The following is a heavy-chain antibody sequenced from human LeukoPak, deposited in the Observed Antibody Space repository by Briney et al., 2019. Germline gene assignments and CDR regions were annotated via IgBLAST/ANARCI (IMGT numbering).Heavy chain of an antibody. CDR2: IYYSGST. V-gene: IGHV4-61*01. CDR3: ARVGSGSYFDY. Sequence: SETLSLTCTVSGGSVSSGSYYWSWVRQPPGKGLEWIGYIYYSGSTNYNPSIKSRVTISVDTSKNQFSLKLSSVTAADTAVYYCARVGSGSYFDYWGQGTLVTVSS. D-gene: IGHD1-26*01. J-gene: IGHJ4*02. CDR1: GGSVSSGSYY.